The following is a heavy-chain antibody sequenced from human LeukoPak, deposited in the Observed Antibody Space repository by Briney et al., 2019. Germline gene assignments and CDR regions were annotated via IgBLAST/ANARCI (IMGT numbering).Heavy chain of an antibody. CDR3: ANEVFDTGEAFES. V-gene: IGHV3-23*01. CDR2: ISASGDST. J-gene: IGHJ4*02. D-gene: IGHD3-16*01. Sequence: GGSLRLSCAASGFAFSSYARSWVRQAPGKGLEWVSTISASGDSTFYADSVRGRFTISRDNSKNTLRLQVNNLRAEDTAMYYCANEVFDTGEAFESWGQGTLVTVSS. CDR1: GFAFSSYA.